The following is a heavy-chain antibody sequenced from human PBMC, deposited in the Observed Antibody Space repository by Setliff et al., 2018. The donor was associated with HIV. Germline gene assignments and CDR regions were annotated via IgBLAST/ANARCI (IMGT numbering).Heavy chain of an antibody. V-gene: IGHV4-4*08. Sequence: SETLSLTCSVSGGSISGNAWSWIRQPPGKGLEWIGYSSTSGCTNRNPSLESRVTISVDTSKNQVSLKLRSVTAADTAFYYCARGRTIGASAVFFDPWGQGAPVTVS. CDR1: GGSISGNA. CDR3: ARGRTIGASAVFFDP. CDR2: SSTSGCT. D-gene: IGHD1-1*01. J-gene: IGHJ5*02.